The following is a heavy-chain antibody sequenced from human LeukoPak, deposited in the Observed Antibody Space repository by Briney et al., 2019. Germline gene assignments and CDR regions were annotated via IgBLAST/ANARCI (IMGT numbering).Heavy chain of an antibody. Sequence: GGSLRLSCAASGFTFSSYGMHWVRQAPGKGLEWVAFIRYDGSNKYYADSVKGRFTISRDNSKNTLYLQMNSLRAEDTAVYYCARELLLRGYCSSTSCYTRRFDYWGQGTLVTVSS. V-gene: IGHV3-30*02. CDR2: IRYDGSNK. D-gene: IGHD2-2*02. J-gene: IGHJ4*02. CDR1: GFTFSSYG. CDR3: ARELLLRGYCSSTSCYTRRFDY.